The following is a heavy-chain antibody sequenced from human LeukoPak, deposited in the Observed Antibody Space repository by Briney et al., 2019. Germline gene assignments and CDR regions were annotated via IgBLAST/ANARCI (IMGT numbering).Heavy chain of an antibody. CDR3: ARRGILSRHFQH. J-gene: IGHJ1*01. Sequence: PSESLSLTCTVSGGSISSYYWSWIRQPPGKGLEWIGEINHSGGTNYDPSLKSRVTISVDTSKNQFSLKLSSVTAADTAVYYCARRGILSRHFQHWGQGTLVTVSS. CDR2: INHSGGT. D-gene: IGHD3-10*01. CDR1: GGSISSYY. V-gene: IGHV4-34*01.